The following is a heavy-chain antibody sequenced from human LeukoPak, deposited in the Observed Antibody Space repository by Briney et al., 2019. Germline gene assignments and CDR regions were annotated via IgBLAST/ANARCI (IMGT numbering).Heavy chain of an antibody. V-gene: IGHV4-61*02. CDR2: IYNSRST. Sequence: SETLSLTCTVSGGSISSGSYYWSWIRQPAGKGLEWIGRIYNSRSTNYNPSLKSRVTISVATSKNQFSLKLSSVTAADTAVYYCARDRTAMAREPVYFDYWGQGTLVTVSS. CDR3: ARDRTAMAREPVYFDY. J-gene: IGHJ4*02. D-gene: IGHD5-18*01. CDR1: GGSISSGSYY.